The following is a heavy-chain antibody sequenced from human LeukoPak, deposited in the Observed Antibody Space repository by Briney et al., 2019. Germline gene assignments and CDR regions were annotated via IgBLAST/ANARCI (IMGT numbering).Heavy chain of an antibody. CDR2: IRYDGSNK. V-gene: IGHV3-30*02. CDR1: GFTFSSYG. Sequence: GGSLRLSCAASGFTFSSYGMHWVRQAPGKGLEWVAFIRYDGSNKYYADSVKGRFTISRDNSKNTLYLQMNSLRAEDTAVYYCAKTQSDFWSGYSVDYWGQGTLVTVS. D-gene: IGHD3-3*01. J-gene: IGHJ4*02. CDR3: AKTQSDFWSGYSVDY.